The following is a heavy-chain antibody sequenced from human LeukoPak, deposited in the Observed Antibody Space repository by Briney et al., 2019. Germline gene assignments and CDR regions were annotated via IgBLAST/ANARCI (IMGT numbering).Heavy chain of an antibody. V-gene: IGHV4-4*07. D-gene: IGHD3-10*01. CDR1: GGSISSYY. CDR3: ARDKYGSGSYSWSKRLDS. CDR2: IYTSGST. Sequence: PSETLSLTCTVSGGSISSYYWSWIQQPAGKGLEWIGRIYTSGSTNYNPSLKSRVTMSVDTSKNQFSLKLSSVTAADTAVYYCARDKYGSGSYSWSKRLDSWGQGTLVTVSS. J-gene: IGHJ4*02.